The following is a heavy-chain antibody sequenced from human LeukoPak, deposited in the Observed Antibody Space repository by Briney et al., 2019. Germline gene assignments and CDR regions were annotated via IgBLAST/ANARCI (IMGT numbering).Heavy chain of an antibody. D-gene: IGHD2-2*01. CDR2: INPNSGGT. J-gene: IGHJ3*02. V-gene: IGHV1-2*04. CDR3: GRVGGSSTSSHAFDI. Sequence: ASVKVSFTASGYTFTGYYMHWVRHPPGQGLEWIGWINPNSGGTNYAQKFQGWVTMTRDTSICTAYMALSRLRSDDTAVYYCGRVGGSSTSSHAFDIWGEGTMVTVSS. CDR1: GYTFTGYY.